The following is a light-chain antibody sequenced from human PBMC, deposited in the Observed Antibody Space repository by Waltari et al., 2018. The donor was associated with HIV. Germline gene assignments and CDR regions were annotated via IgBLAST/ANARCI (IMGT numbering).Light chain of an antibody. J-gene: IGKJ5*01. CDR2: GAS. CDR1: ESLGNN. CDR3: HQYKDWPVT. Sequence: EIVMTQFPATLSVSPGERVIFSCRAGESLGNNLAWYQHKPGQAHRLLIYGASIRTAGTPARFSGGGSGTDFTLTVTIVQSEDFAVYYCHQYKDWPVTFGQGTRLDIK. V-gene: IGKV3D-15*03.